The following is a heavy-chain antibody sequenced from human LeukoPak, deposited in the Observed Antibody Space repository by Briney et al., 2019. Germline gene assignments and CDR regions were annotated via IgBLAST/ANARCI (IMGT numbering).Heavy chain of an antibody. D-gene: IGHD3-10*01. CDR1: GDSIRSYY. CDR3: ARGMRSGSSYRFDP. J-gene: IGHJ5*02. CDR2: VYTSGSP. Sequence: SETLSLTCTVSGDSIRSYYWSWIRLPAGKGLEWIGRVYTSGSPNYNPSLKSRVTLSVDTSKNQFSLRLSSVTAADTAVYYCARGMRSGSSYRFDPWGQGTLVTVSS. V-gene: IGHV4-4*07.